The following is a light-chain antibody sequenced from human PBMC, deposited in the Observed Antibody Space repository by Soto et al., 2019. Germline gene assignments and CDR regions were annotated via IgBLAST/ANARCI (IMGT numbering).Light chain of an antibody. CDR1: QSVPT. V-gene: IGKV3-11*01. CDR3: QQKNEWPLT. Sequence: EIVLTQSPATLCLSPGEGATLSCRASQSVPTLGWYQQKPGQAPRLLIYDVSKRATGIPARFSGSGSGTDFTLTIISLQPEDLAVYYCQQKNEWPLTFGGGTKVEIK. CDR2: DVS. J-gene: IGKJ4*01.